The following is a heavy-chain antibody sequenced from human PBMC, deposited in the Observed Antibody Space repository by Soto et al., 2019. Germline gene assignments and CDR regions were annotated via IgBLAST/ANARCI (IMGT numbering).Heavy chain of an antibody. D-gene: IGHD3-16*02. Sequence: GGSLRLSCAASGFTFSSYAMSWVRQAPGKGLEWVSVISGSGGSKYYADSVKGRFTISRDNSKNTLYLRMNSLRAEDTAVYYCAKIYDYVWGNYRGPCFDYWGQGTLVTVSS. J-gene: IGHJ4*02. V-gene: IGHV3-23*01. CDR2: ISGSGGSK. CDR3: AKIYDYVWGNYRGPCFDY. CDR1: GFTFSSYA.